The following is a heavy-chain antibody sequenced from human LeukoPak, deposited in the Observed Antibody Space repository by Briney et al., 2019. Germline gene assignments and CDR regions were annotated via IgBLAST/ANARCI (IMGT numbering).Heavy chain of an antibody. V-gene: IGHV3-7*01. CDR2: IKQDGSEK. J-gene: IGHJ3*02. D-gene: IGHD3-10*01. CDR1: GFTFSSYA. CDR3: ARRRMYYGSGTYAFDI. Sequence: GGSLRLSCAASGFTFSSYAMSWVRQAPGKGLEWVANIKQDGSEKYYVDSVKGRFTISRDNAKNSLYLQMNSLRAEDTAVYYCARRRMYYGSGTYAFDIWGQGTMVTVSS.